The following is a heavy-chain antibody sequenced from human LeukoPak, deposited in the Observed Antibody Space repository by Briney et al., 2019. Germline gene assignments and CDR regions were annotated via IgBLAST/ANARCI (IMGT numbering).Heavy chain of an antibody. D-gene: IGHD2-21*01. CDR1: GYSISSGYY. J-gene: IGHJ4*02. V-gene: IGHV4-38-2*01. CDR3: ARQGSDCYSDY. Sequence: PSETLSLTCAVSGYSISSGYYWGWIRQPPGKGREWIGSIYHSGSTYYNPSLKSRVTISVDMSKNQFSLKLSSVTAADTAVYYCARQGSDCYSDYWGQGTLVTVSS. CDR2: IYHSGST.